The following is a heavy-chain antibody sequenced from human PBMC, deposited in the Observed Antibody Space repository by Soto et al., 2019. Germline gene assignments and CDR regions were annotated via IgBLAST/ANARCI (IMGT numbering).Heavy chain of an antibody. CDR2: INPNSGGT. CDR1: GYTFTGYY. CDR3: ARPPKYDVWSGYYTGYYYYGMDV. D-gene: IGHD3-3*01. V-gene: IGHV1-2*02. Sequence: ASVKVSCKASGYTFTGYYMHWVRQAPGQGLEWMGWINPNSGGTNYAQKFQGRVTMTRDTSISTAYMELSRLRSDDTAGYYCARPPKYDVWSGYYTGYYYYGMDVWGQGTTVTVSS. J-gene: IGHJ6*02.